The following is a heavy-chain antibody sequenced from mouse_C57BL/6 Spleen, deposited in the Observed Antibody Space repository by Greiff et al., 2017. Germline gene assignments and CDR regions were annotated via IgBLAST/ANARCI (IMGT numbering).Heavy chain of an antibody. Sequence: EVKLVESGGGLVKPGGSLKLSCAASGFTFSSYTMSWVRQTPEKRLEWVATISGGGGNTYYPDSVKGRFTISRDNAKNTLYLQMSSLRSEDTALYYCARHRDYYGSSYYWYFDVWGTGTTVTVSS. CDR2: ISGGGGNT. CDR1: GFTFSSYT. J-gene: IGHJ1*03. CDR3: ARHRDYYGSSYYWYFDV. V-gene: IGHV5-9*01. D-gene: IGHD1-1*01.